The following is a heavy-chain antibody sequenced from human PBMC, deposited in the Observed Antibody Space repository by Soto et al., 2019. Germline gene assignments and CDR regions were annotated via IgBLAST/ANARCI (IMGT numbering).Heavy chain of an antibody. CDR3: ARYCSSTSCLYFDY. D-gene: IGHD2-2*01. V-gene: IGHV4-39*07. CDR1: GGSISSSSYY. Sequence: PSETLSLTCTVSGGSISSSSYYWGWIRQPPGKGLEWIGSIYYSGSTNYNPSLKSRVTISVDTSKNQFSLKLSSVTAADTAVYYCARYCSSTSCLYFDYWGQGTLVTVSS. CDR2: IYYSGST. J-gene: IGHJ4*02.